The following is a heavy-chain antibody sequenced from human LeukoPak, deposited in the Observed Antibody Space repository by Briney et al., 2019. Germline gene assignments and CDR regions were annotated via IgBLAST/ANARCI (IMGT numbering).Heavy chain of an antibody. CDR1: GGSISSGGYS. CDR3: ATTVTTNYYYGMDV. V-gene: IGHV4-30-2*01. CDR2: IYHSGST. D-gene: IGHD4-17*01. J-gene: IGHJ6*02. Sequence: SETLSLSCAVSGGSISSGGYSWNWIRQPPGKGLEWIGYIYHSGSTYYNPSLKSRVAISVDTSKNQFSLKLSSVTATDTAVYYCATTVTTNYYYGMDVWGQGTTVTVSS.